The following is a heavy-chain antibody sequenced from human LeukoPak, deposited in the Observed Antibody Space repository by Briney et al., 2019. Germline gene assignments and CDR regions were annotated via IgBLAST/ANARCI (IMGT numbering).Heavy chain of an antibody. CDR2: IYPNSGGT. Sequence: ASVKVSRKASGYTFTVYYMHWVRQAPGQGLEWMGWIYPNSGGTNYAQKFQGRVTMTRDTSISTAYIELSRMRSDDTAVYYCAIVRTKPSSSWYVGNQRPYYFDYWGQGTLVTVSS. CDR3: AIVRTKPSSSWYVGNQRPYYFDY. V-gene: IGHV1-2*02. D-gene: IGHD6-13*01. J-gene: IGHJ4*02. CDR1: GYTFTVYY.